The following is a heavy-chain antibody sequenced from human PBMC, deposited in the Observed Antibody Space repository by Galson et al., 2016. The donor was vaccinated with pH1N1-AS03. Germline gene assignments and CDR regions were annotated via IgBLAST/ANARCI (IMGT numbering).Heavy chain of an antibody. J-gene: IGHJ4*02. CDR3: AKDVSYGPFGDFDY. D-gene: IGHD3-16*01. V-gene: IGHV3-23*01. CDR2: ISDSGDSA. Sequence: SLRLSCAASGFAFNNYAMSWVRQAPGAGLEWLSAISDSGDSAYYTDPGKGRFTISRDNSKRTLYLQMNSLRAEDTAVYYCAKDVSYGPFGDFDYWGQGSLVTVSS. CDR1: GFAFNNYA.